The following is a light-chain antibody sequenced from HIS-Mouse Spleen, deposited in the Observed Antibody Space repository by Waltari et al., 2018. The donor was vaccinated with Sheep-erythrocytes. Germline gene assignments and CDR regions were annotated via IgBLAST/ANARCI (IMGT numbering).Light chain of an antibody. Sequence: QSALTQPRSVSGSPGQSVTIPCPGTSSSVGGYNFVSWYQQHPGKAPKLMIYEVSKPPSGVPDRFSGSKSGNTASLTISGLQAEDEADYYCCSYAGSYNHVFATGTKVTVL. CDR1: SSSVGGYNF. CDR2: EVS. CDR3: CSYAGSYNHV. V-gene: IGLV2-11*01. J-gene: IGLJ1*01.